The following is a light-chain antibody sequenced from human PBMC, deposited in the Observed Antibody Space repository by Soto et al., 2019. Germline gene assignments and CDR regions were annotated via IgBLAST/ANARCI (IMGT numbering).Light chain of an antibody. Sequence: EIVMTQSPATLSVSPGERATLSCRASQSVSSNLAWYQQKPGQAPRLLIHGASTRATGIPVRFSGSGSGTEFTLTISSLQSEDFAVYYCQQYNNWPPWTFGQGTKVEIK. V-gene: IGKV3-15*01. CDR3: QQYNNWPPWT. CDR2: GAS. CDR1: QSVSSN. J-gene: IGKJ1*01.